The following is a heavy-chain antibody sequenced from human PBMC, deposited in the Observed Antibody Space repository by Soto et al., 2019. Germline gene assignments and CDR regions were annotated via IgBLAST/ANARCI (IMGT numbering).Heavy chain of an antibody. V-gene: IGHV1-18*01. J-gene: IGHJ5*02. CDR2: ISAYNGNT. CDR1: GYTFTSYG. D-gene: IGHD5-12*01. Sequence: ASVKVSCKASGYTFTSYGISWVRQAPGQGLEWMGWISAYNGNTNYAQTFQGRVTMTTDTSTSTAYMELRSLRSDDTAVYYCARDKGYVSPFWFDPWGQGTLVTVSS. CDR3: ARDKGYVSPFWFDP.